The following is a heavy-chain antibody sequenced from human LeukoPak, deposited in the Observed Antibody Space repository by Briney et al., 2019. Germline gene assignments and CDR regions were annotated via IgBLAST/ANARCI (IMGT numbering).Heavy chain of an antibody. D-gene: IGHD6-13*01. CDR1: GGSISSGGFY. J-gene: IGHJ4*02. CDR2: IYASGST. V-gene: IGHV4-61*02. Sequence: SETLSLTCTVSGGSISSGGFYWGWIRQPAGKGLEWIGRIYASGSTNFNPSLKSRVSISLDTSKNQFSLQLTSVTAADTAVYYCARGVVAAAGRTFDFWGQGTLVTVSS. CDR3: ARGVVAAAGRTFDF.